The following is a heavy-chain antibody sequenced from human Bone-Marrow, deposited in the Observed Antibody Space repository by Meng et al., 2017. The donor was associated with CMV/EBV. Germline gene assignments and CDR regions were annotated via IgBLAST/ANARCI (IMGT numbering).Heavy chain of an antibody. Sequence: GESLKISCAASGFTVSSNYMSWVRQAPGKGLEWVSYISGSGSTIYYADSVKGRFTISRDNAKKSLYLQMNSLRPEDQAVYYCARFLSGYCRFDYWGQGTLVTVYS. CDR2: ISGSGSTI. CDR1: GFTVSSNY. V-gene: IGHV3-11*01. J-gene: IGHJ4*02. D-gene: IGHD3-22*01. CDR3: ARFLSGYCRFDY.